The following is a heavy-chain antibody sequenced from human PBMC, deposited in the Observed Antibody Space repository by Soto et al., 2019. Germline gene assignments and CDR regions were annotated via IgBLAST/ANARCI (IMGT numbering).Heavy chain of an antibody. CDR3: AHSDPSDDFGSGSPFH. CDR1: GLSLITSGVA. Sequence: QITLKESGPTLVKPTQTLTLTCTFSGLSLITSGVAVGWIRQPPGKTLEWLALIYWDDNPRYSPSLKNRLTVTKETSRNQEVHTMTNMDPVDTGTYYCAHSDPSDDFGSGSPFHWGQGSQVTVYS. V-gene: IGHV2-5*02. J-gene: IGHJ4*02. D-gene: IGHD3-3*01. CDR2: IYWDDNP.